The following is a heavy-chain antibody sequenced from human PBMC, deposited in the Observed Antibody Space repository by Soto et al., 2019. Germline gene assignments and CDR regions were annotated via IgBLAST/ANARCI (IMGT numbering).Heavy chain of an antibody. D-gene: IGHD1-26*01. CDR2: ISGSGGST. CDR1: GFTFSSYA. V-gene: IGHV3-23*01. CDR3: AKLGGWGGYYASAGYYFDY. Sequence: EVQLLESGGGLVQPGGSLRLSCAASGFTFSSYAMSWVRQAPGKGLEWVSAISGSGGSTYYADSVKGRFTISRDNSKNTLYLLLNGLRAEDTAVYYCAKLGGWGGYYASAGYYFDYWGQGTLVTVSS. J-gene: IGHJ4*02.